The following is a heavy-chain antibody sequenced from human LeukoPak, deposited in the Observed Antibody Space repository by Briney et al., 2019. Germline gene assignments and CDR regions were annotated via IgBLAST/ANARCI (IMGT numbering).Heavy chain of an antibody. CDR2: IRYDGSNK. V-gene: IGHV3-30*02. CDR1: GFTFSSYG. D-gene: IGHD1-1*01. Sequence: GGSLRLSCAASGFTFSSYGMHWVRQAPGKGLEWVAFIRYDGSNKYYADSVKGRFTISRDNSKNTLYLQMNSLRAEDTAVYYCAKNLPYTYYFDYWGQGTLVTVSS. J-gene: IGHJ4*02. CDR3: AKNLPYTYYFDY.